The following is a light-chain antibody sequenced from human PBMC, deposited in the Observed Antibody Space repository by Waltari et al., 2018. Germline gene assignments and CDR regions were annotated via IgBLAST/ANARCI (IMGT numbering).Light chain of an antibody. CDR1: QSIDHW. CDR3: QQYDTHWT. J-gene: IGKJ1*01. Sequence: DIQVTQSPSTLSASLGARVSMTCRTSQSIDHWLAWYQRKPGKAPKRLISATSVLENGIPSRSSGSRSGTEFTLTITGLQPDDLATYYCQQYDTHWTFGQGTKVEIK. V-gene: IGKV1-5*03. CDR2: ATS.